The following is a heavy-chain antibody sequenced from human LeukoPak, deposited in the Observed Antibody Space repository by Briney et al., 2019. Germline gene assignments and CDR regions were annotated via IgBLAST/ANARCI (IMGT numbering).Heavy chain of an antibody. D-gene: IGHD3-22*01. J-gene: IGHJ3*02. Sequence: SETLSLTCTVSGDSISSGDYYWSWIRQPPGKGLEWIGYIYYSGSTYYNPSLKSRVTISVDTSKNQFSLKLSSVTAADTAVYYCASSRRYYYDSSGYYAFDIWGQGTMVTVSS. CDR2: IYYSGST. V-gene: IGHV4-30-4*08. CDR1: GDSISSGDYY. CDR3: ASSRRYYYDSSGYYAFDI.